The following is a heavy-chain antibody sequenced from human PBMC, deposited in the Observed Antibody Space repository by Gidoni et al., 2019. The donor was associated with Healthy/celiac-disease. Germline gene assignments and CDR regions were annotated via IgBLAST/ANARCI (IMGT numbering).Heavy chain of an antibody. CDR1: GCSFSSYA. Sequence: VQLVEPGGGLVQPGGSLRLSCAAFGCSFSSYAMSWVRQAPGKGLEWVSAVSVCAATTYYADSVKGRFTISRSNSMNTLYLQMNSLRAEDTAVYYCAKDQKGWDSSGPDAFDIWGQGTMVTVSS. CDR3: AKDQKGWDSSGPDAFDI. J-gene: IGHJ3*02. V-gene: IGHV3-23*04. D-gene: IGHD3-22*01. CDR2: VSVCAATT.